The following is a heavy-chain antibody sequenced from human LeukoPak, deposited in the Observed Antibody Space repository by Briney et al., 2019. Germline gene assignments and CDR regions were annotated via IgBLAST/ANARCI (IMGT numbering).Heavy chain of an antibody. CDR3: AKGLERESRLDY. D-gene: IGHD1-1*01. V-gene: IGHV3-23*01. CDR2: MSGSGGST. CDR1: GFTFISYG. Sequence: GGSLRLSCAASGFTFISYGMSWVRQGPGKGLEWVSAMSGSGGSTYYADSVKGRFTISRDNSKNTLFLQMNSLRADDTAIYYCAKGLERESRLDYWGQGTLVTVSS. J-gene: IGHJ4*02.